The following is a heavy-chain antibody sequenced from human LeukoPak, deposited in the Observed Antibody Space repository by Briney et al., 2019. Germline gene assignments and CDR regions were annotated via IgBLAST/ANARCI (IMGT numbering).Heavy chain of an antibody. CDR1: IFILSNYA. D-gene: IGHD3-10*01. CDR2: ISSVGYKT. Sequence: GRSPRLSRAASIFILSNYAMHCVPDAPGKGREWVALISSVGYKTYPTDSVKGRFSISRDNSKNTLYLQLNSLTDEDTSVYYCARDSTFWYDSGSSGPHYFDYWGQGTLVTVSS. V-gene: IGHV3-30*10. J-gene: IGHJ4*02. CDR3: ARDSTFWYDSGSSGPHYFDY.